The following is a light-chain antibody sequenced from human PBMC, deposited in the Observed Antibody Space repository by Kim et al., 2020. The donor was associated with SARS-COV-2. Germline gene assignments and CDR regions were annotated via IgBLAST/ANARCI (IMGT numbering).Light chain of an antibody. CDR3: QSADGSGTYV. CDR2: KGN. Sequence: VSPGQTARITCSGDTLPEKQTYWYQQKSGQAPLLVIYKGNERPSGIPGRFSGSSSGTTGTLTISGVQAEDDADYYCQSADGSGTYVFGTGTKVTVL. V-gene: IGLV3-25*03. CDR1: TLPEKQ. J-gene: IGLJ1*01.